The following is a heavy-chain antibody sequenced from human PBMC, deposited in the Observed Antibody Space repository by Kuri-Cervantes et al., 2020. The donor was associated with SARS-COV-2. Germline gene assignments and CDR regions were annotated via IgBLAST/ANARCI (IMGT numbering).Heavy chain of an antibody. V-gene: IGHV1-2*02. CDR1: GYTFTGYY. CDR2: INPNSGGT. CDR3: ARDPTGYCSGGSCYLDSWFDP. D-gene: IGHD2-15*01. Sequence: ASVKVSCKAFGYTFTGYYMHWVRQAPGQGLEWMGWINPNSGGTSYAQKFQGRVTMTRDTSISTAYMELSRLRSDDTAVYYCARDPTGYCSGGSCYLDSWFDPWGQGTLVTVSS. J-gene: IGHJ5*02.